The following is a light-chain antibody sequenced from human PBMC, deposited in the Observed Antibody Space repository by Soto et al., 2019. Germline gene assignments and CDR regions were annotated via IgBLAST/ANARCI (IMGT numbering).Light chain of an antibody. CDR2: GAS. J-gene: IGKJ1*01. CDR1: QSVSSSY. V-gene: IGKV3-20*01. CDR3: QQYGDLSWT. Sequence: ALTQSPGTLSSSPGERATLSCRASQSVSSSYLAWYQQKPGQAPRLLIYGASSRATGIPDRFSGSGSGTDFTLTINRLEPEDFAVYYCQQYGDLSWTFGQGTKVEI.